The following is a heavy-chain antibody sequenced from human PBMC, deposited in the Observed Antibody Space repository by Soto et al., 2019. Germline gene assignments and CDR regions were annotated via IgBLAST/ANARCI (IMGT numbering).Heavy chain of an antibody. V-gene: IGHV3-21*01. D-gene: IGHD6-13*01. CDR1: GFNFSSYS. CDR3: ARDLKVAAAGSGYYYYGMDV. Sequence: SGGSLRLSCAASGFNFSSYSMNCFRQSPGKGLEWVSSISRSSSNIYYVDSVKGRFTISRDNAKNSLYLQMNSLRAEDTAVYYCARDLKVAAAGSGYYYYGMDVWGQGTTVSVSS. CDR2: ISRSSSNI. J-gene: IGHJ6*02.